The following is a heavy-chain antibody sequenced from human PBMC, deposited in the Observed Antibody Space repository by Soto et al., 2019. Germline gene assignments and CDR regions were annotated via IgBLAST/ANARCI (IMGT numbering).Heavy chain of an antibody. Sequence: GESLKISCKGSGYSFTSYWISWVRQMPGKGLEWMGRIDPSDSYTNYSPSFQGHVTISADKSISTAYLQWSSLKASGTAMYYCARHNSYYYDSSGYRSELLMDVWGQGTTVTVSS. CDR1: GYSFTSYW. D-gene: IGHD3-22*01. J-gene: IGHJ6*02. CDR2: IDPSDSYT. CDR3: ARHNSYYYDSSGYRSELLMDV. V-gene: IGHV5-10-1*01.